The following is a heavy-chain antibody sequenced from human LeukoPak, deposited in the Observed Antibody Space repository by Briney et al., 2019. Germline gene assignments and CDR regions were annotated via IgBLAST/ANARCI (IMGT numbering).Heavy chain of an antibody. CDR2: INAGNGDT. CDR1: GYTFTNYA. V-gene: IGHV1-3*01. CDR3: ARGLWSAHRREYYFDS. Sequence: GASVKVSCKASGYTFTNYAVNWLRQAPGQRLEWMGWINAGNGDTKFSQNYQARVTITRDASARTAYMEMSSLTSEDTAVYFCARGLWSAHRREYYFDSWGQGTLVTVSS. J-gene: IGHJ4*02. D-gene: IGHD3-3*01.